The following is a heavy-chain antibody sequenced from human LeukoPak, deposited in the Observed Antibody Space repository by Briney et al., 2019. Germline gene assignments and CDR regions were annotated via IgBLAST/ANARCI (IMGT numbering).Heavy chain of an antibody. Sequence: GASVEVSCKASGYTFTGYYMHWVRQAPGQGLEWMGWINPNSGGTNYAQKFQGRVTMTRDTSISTAYMELSRLRSDDTAVYYCARGGFIAAAGNFDYWGQGTLVTVSS. J-gene: IGHJ4*02. CDR2: INPNSGGT. D-gene: IGHD6-13*01. V-gene: IGHV1-2*02. CDR1: GYTFTGYY. CDR3: ARGGFIAAAGNFDY.